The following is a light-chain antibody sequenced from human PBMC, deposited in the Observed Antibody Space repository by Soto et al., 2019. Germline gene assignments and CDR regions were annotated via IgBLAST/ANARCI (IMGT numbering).Light chain of an antibody. CDR3: SSYPSSTTYV. Sequence: QSVLTQPASVSGSPGRSITISCTGTSSDVGGYNYVSWYQQHPGKAPKLMIYEVSNRPSGVSNRFSGSKSGNTASLTISGLQAEDEADYYCSSYPSSTTYVLGTATKATV. CDR2: EVS. CDR1: SSDVGGYNY. J-gene: IGLJ1*01. V-gene: IGLV2-14*01.